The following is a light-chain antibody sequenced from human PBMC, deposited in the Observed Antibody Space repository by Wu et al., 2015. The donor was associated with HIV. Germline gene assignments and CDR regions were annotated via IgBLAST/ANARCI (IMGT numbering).Light chain of an antibody. CDR1: EHCLL. J-gene: IGKJ1*01. CDR2: AAS. Sequence: VGDRVTIHLPGESEHCLLFSLDQQKPEKVPKLLIYAASTLQSGVPSRFSGSGSGTDFTLTVSSLQPEDVATYYCQKYNSAPRTFGQGTKVEIK. CDR3: QKYNSAPRT. V-gene: IGKV1-27*01.